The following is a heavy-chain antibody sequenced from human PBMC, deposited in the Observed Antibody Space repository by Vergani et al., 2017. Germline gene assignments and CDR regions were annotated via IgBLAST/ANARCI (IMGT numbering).Heavy chain of an antibody. D-gene: IGHD6-25*01. J-gene: IGHJ6*03. V-gene: IGHV4-39*01. CDR3: ARVDTQVPATSHFYYMDV. Sequence: QVKLQESGPGLLKPSQTLSLTCTVSGGSINPSSSFWGWIRQSPGKGLEWIGSINYVGRTYYIPSLQSRATVFVDTSKNQFSLNLTSVTAADTAVYYCARVDTQVPATSHFYYMDVWGKGTTVVVSS. CDR2: INYVGRT. CDR1: GGSINPSSSF.